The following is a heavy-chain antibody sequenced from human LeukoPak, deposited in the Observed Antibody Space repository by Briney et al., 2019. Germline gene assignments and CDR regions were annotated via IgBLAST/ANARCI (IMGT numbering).Heavy chain of an antibody. CDR2: TYYSGST. Sequence: SQTLSLTCTVSGGSISSGVYYWSWIRQHPGKGLEWIGYTYYSGSTYYNPSLKSRVTISVDTSKNQFSLKLSSVTAADTAVYYCARAAKYSGSYLGNYFDYWGQGTLVTVSS. V-gene: IGHV4-31*03. D-gene: IGHD1-26*01. J-gene: IGHJ4*02. CDR3: ARAAKYSGSYLGNYFDY. CDR1: GGSISSGVYY.